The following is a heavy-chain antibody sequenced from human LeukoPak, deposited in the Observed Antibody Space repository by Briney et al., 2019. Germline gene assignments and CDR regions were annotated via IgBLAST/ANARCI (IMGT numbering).Heavy chain of an antibody. CDR3: ARGPSAAAAGYLSGAFLNY. CDR2: INPNSGGT. V-gene: IGHV1-2*02. D-gene: IGHD2-15*01. Sequence: ASVKVSCKASGYTFTGYYLHWVRQAPGQGLEWMGWINPNSGGTNYAQKLQGRVTMTRDTSITTAYLELSRLKSDDTAVYYCARGPSAAAAGYLSGAFLNYWGQGTLVTVSS. CDR1: GYTFTGYY. J-gene: IGHJ4*02.